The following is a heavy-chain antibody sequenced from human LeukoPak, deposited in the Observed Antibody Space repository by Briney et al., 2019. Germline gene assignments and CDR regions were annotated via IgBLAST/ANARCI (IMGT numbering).Heavy chain of an antibody. CDR2: IYYSGST. CDR3: ASGGYDFWSGYYAPFDY. J-gene: IGHJ4*02. Sequence: PSQTLSLTCTVSGGSISSGDYYWSWIRQPPGKGLEWIGYIYYSGSTNYNPSLKSRVTISVDTSKNQFSLKLSSVTAADTAVYYCASGGYDFWSGYYAPFDYWGQGTLVTVSS. CDR1: GGSISSGDYY. V-gene: IGHV4-61*08. D-gene: IGHD3-3*01.